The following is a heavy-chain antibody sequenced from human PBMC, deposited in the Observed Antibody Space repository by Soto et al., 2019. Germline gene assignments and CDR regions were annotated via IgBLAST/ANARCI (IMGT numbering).Heavy chain of an antibody. Sequence: SETLSLTCTVSDGSISSAAYYWSWILQHPGKGLEWIGYVSHSGSTYYNPSLKSRVIISVDTSKNQFSLSLTSVTAADTAVYYFFREDTYGSTFLDCSGQGAPV. J-gene: IGHJ4*02. CDR1: DGSISSAAYY. V-gene: IGHV4-31*03. D-gene: IGHD2-21*01. CDR3: FREDTYGSTFLDC. CDR2: VSHSGST.